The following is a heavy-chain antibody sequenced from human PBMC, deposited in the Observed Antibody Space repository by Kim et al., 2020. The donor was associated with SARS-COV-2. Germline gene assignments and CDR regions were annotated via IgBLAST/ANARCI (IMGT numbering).Heavy chain of an antibody. CDR1: GGSISSYY. V-gene: IGHV4-59*08. J-gene: IGHJ5*02. Sequence: SETLSLTCTVSGGSISSYYWSWIRQPPGKGLEWIGYIYYSGSTKYNPSLKSRVTISVDTSKNQFSLKLSSVTAADTAVYYCASLGTVVVPAADRGHWFDPWGQATLVTVSS. CDR2: IYYSGST. D-gene: IGHD2-2*01. CDR3: ASLGTVVVPAADRGHWFDP.